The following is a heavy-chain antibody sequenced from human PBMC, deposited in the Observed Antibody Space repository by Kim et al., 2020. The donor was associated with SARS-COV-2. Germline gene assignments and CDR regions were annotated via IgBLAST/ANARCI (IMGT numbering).Heavy chain of an antibody. V-gene: IGHV1-69*13. J-gene: IGHJ5*02. D-gene: IGHD6-13*01. CDR2: IIPIFGTA. CDR3: ARAGGSSSWPYNWFDP. CDR1: GGTFSSYA. Sequence: SVKVSCKASGGTFSSYAISWVRQAPGQGLEWMGGIIPIFGTANYAQKFQGRFTITADESTSTAYMELSSLRSEDTAVYYCARAGGSSSWPYNWFDPWGQGTLVTVSS.